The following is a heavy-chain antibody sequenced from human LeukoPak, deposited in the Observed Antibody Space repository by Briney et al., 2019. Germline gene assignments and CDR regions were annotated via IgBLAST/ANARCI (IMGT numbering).Heavy chain of an antibody. J-gene: IGHJ4*02. V-gene: IGHV3-9*01. CDR3: AKGLKGLKFDY. CDR1: GFTFDDYA. CDR2: IIGNSGSI. Sequence: RCLRLSCAASGFTFDDYAMHWVRQAPGKGLEWVSGIIGNSGSIGYAGSVKGRFTISRDNAKNSLYLQMNSLRAEDTALYYCAKGLKGLKFDYWGPGDLVTVSS. D-gene: IGHD6-19*01.